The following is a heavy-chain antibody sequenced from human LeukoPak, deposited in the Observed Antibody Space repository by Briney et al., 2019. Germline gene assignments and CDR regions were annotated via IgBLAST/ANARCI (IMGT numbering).Heavy chain of an antibody. D-gene: IGHD2-15*01. V-gene: IGHV3-74*01. Sequence: GGSLRLSCAASGFTFSSYAMHWVRQAPGKGLVWVSRINSDGRSTSSADSVKGRFTISRDNAKNTLYLQMNSLRTEDTAVYYCARDQLYCSGGICYFDYWGQGTLVTVSS. CDR2: INSDGRST. CDR1: GFTFSSYA. CDR3: ARDQLYCSGGICYFDY. J-gene: IGHJ4*02.